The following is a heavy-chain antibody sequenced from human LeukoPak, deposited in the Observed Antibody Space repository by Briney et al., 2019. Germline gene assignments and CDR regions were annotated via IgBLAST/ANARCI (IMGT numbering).Heavy chain of an antibody. CDR3: ARGGSVAAADYWYFDL. D-gene: IGHD6-13*01. J-gene: IGHJ2*01. CDR1: EFTFSSYS. Sequence: GGSLRLSCAASEFTFSSYSMNWVRQAPGKGLEWVSYISSSSSTIYYADSVKGRFTISRDNARNSLYLQMNSLRAEDTAVYYCARGGSVAAADYWYFDLWGRGTLVTVSS. V-gene: IGHV3-48*04. CDR2: ISSSSSTI.